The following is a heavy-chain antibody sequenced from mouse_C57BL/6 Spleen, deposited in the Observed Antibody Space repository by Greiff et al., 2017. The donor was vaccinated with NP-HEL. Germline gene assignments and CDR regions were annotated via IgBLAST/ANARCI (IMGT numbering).Heavy chain of an antibody. CDR1: GFNIKDYY. D-gene: IGHD1-1*01. Sequence: VQLKQSGAELVKPGASVKLSCTASGFNIKDYYMHWVKQRTEQGLEWIGRIDPEDGETKYAPKFQGKATITADTSSNTAYLQLSSLTSEDTAVYYWAQSPEFITTVVSDYWGQGTTLTVSS. V-gene: IGHV14-2*01. J-gene: IGHJ2*01. CDR2: IDPEDGET. CDR3: AQSPEFITTVVSDY.